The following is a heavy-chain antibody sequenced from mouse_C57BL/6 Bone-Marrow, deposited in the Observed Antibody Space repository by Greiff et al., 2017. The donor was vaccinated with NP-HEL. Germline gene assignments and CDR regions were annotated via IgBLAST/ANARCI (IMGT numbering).Heavy chain of an antibody. CDR3: ARHPYYYAMDY. CDR1: GFTFSDYG. Sequence: DVKLVESGGGLVQPGGSLKLSCAASGFTFSDYGMAWVRQAPRQGPEWVAFISNLAYSIYYADTVTGRFTISRENAKNTLYLEMSSLRSEDTAMYYCARHPYYYAMDYWGQGTSVTVSS. CDR2: ISNLAYSI. J-gene: IGHJ4*01. V-gene: IGHV5-15*01.